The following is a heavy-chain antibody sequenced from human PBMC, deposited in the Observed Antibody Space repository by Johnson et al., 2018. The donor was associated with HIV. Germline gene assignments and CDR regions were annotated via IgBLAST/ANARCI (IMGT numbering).Heavy chain of an antibody. CDR1: GFTFDDYA. V-gene: IGHV3-9*01. D-gene: IGHD3-9*01. CDR2: ISWNSGSI. Sequence: DVQVVESGGGLVQPGRSLRLSCAASGFTFDDYAMHWVRQAPGKGLEWVSGISWNSGSIGYADSVKGRFTISRDNAKNSLYLQMNSLRAEDTALYYCAKERDWDDAFDIWGQGTMVTVSS. CDR3: AKERDWDDAFDI. J-gene: IGHJ3*02.